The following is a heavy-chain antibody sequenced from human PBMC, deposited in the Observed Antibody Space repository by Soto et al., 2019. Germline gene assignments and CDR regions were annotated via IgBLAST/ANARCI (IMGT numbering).Heavy chain of an antibody. CDR1: GFTVSSNY. CDR3: ARTIFGVVIISPDYYYYMDV. J-gene: IGHJ6*03. V-gene: IGHV3-66*01. D-gene: IGHD3-3*01. Sequence: PGGSLRLSCAASGFTVSSNYMSWVRQAPGKGLEWVSVIYSGGSTYYADSVKGRFTISRDNSKNTLYLQMNSLRAEDTAVYYCARTIFGVVIISPDYYYYMDVWGKGTTVTVSS. CDR2: IYSGGST.